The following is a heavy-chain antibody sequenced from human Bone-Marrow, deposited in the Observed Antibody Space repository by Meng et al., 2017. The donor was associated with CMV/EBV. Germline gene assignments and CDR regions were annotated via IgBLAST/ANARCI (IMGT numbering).Heavy chain of an antibody. CDR3: ARAGDGSFVRGAFDI. Sequence: ETLSLTCTVSGGSISSSSYYWGWIRQAPGKGLEGVSYISSSSTIYYADSVKGRFTISRDNAKNSLYLQMNSLRAEDTAVYYCARAGDGSFVRGAFDIWGQGTMVTVSS. V-gene: IGHV3-69-1*01. CDR1: GGSISSSSYY. CDR2: ISSSSTI. D-gene: IGHD5-24*01. J-gene: IGHJ3*02.